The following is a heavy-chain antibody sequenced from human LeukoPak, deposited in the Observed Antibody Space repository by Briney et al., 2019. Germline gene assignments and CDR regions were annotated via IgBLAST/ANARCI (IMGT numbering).Heavy chain of an antibody. D-gene: IGHD4-17*01. CDR1: GFTFSSYA. CDR3: ATMAFGTTGTDY. V-gene: IGHV3-30-3*01. Sequence: GGSLRLSCAASGFTFSSYAMHWVRQAPGKGLEWVAVISYDGSNKYYADSVKGRFTISRDNSKNTLYLQMNSLRAEDTAVYYCATMAFGTTGTDYWGQGTLVTVSS. J-gene: IGHJ4*02. CDR2: ISYDGSNK.